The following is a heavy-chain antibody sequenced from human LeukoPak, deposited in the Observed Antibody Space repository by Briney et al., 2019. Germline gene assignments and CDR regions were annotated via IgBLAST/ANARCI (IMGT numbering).Heavy chain of an antibody. CDR1: GGSLSSSSYY. D-gene: IGHD6-13*01. CDR3: AYSSSWYGWAFDY. CDR2: IYYSGST. V-gene: IGHV4-39*01. J-gene: IGHJ4*02. Sequence: SETLSLTCTVSGGSLSSSSYYWGWIRQPPGKGLEWIGSIYYSGSTYYNPSLKSRVTISVDTSKNQFSLKLSSVTAADTAVYYCAYSSSWYGWAFDYWGQGTLVTVSS.